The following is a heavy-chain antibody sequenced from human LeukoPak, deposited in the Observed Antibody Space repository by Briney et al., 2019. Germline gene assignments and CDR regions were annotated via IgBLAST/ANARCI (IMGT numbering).Heavy chain of an antibody. CDR2: MISEGSKT. V-gene: IGHV3-74*01. CDR1: GLTFSSPW. Sequence: QSGGSLRLSCAASGLTFSSPWMHWVRQAPGKGLVWVSRMISEGSKTDYADSVKGRFTISRDNDKNTLYLQTDSLRAEDTAIYYCTRGADYWGQGTLVTVSS. CDR3: TRGADY. J-gene: IGHJ4*02.